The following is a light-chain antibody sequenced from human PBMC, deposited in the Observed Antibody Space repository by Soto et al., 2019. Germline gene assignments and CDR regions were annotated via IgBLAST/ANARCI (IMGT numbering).Light chain of an antibody. CDR1: QSVGRDY. CDR2: DAS. J-gene: IGKJ4*01. CDR3: HHYARSPLT. V-gene: IGKV3-20*01. Sequence: EIVLTQSPGTLSLSPGERATLSCRASQSVGRDYLAWYQQKRGQAPRLLMYDASSRTTGIPDGFSGSGSGTDVTLTIGILEPEDLAEFYGHHYARSPLTVVGGTKVEIK.